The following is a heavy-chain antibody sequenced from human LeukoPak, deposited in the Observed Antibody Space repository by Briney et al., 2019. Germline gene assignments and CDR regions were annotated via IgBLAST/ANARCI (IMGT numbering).Heavy chain of an antibody. Sequence: RAGGSLRLSCAASGFTFSNYGMTWVRQAPGKGLEWVSGISAYGDSTNYADSVKGRFTISRDNSKNTLYLEVNSLRAEDTALYYCAKSGYSSREWEYWGQGTLVTVSS. CDR1: GFTFSNYG. D-gene: IGHD6-19*01. J-gene: IGHJ4*02. V-gene: IGHV3-23*01. CDR3: AKSGYSSREWEY. CDR2: ISAYGDST.